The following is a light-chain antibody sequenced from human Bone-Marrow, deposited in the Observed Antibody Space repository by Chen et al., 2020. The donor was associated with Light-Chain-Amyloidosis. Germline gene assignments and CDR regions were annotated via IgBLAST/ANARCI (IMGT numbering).Light chain of an antibody. Sequence: SYELTQPPSVSVSPGQTARIPCSGDDLPTKYAYWYQQKPGQAPVLVIHRDTERPSGISERFSGASSGTTATLTIRGVPAEDEADYHCQSADSSGTYEVIFGGGTKLTVL. CDR1: DLPTKY. CDR3: QSADSSGTYEVI. J-gene: IGLJ2*01. V-gene: IGLV3-25*03. CDR2: RDT.